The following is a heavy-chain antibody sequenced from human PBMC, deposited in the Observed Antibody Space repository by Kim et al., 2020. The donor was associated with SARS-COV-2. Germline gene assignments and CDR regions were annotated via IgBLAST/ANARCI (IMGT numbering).Heavy chain of an antibody. J-gene: IGHJ3*01. Sequence: KEAYADAVKGRCTISRDNYKDTLYLQMTSLRADDTAVYYCARDGPDAFDVWGQGTMVTVSS. CDR3: ARDGPDAFDV. V-gene: IGHV3-30*07. CDR2: KE.